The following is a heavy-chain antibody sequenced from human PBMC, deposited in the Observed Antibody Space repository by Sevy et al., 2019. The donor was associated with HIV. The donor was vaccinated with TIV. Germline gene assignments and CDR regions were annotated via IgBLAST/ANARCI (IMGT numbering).Heavy chain of an antibody. CDR2: IRSKAYGGTT. V-gene: IGHV3-49*04. Sequence: GGSLRLSCTASGFTFGDYAMSWVRQAPGKGLEWVGFIRSKAYGGTTEYVASVKGRFTISRDDSKSIAYLQMNSLKTEDTAVYYCTSTVVGIAVAGAGLLDYWGQGTLVTVSS. D-gene: IGHD6-19*01. J-gene: IGHJ4*02. CDR3: TSTVVGIAVAGAGLLDY. CDR1: GFTFGDYA.